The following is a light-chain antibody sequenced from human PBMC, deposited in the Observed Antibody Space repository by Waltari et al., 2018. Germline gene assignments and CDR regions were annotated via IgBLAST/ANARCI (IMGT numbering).Light chain of an antibody. V-gene: IGLV3-10*01. CDR1: ALPKTY. Sequence: SYELTQPPSVSVSPGQTARITCSGDALPKTYAYWYQQKSGQAPVLVLDEERKRPSGIPERCAGASSGTMATLTISGAQVEDEADYYCYSTDSSGNHRVFGGGTKLTVL. J-gene: IGLJ3*02. CDR2: EER. CDR3: YSTDSSGNHRV.